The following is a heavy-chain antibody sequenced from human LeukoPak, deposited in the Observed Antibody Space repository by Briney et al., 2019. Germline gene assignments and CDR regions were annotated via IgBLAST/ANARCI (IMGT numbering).Heavy chain of an antibody. CDR3: ARGYYGSGSHCCHMDV. V-gene: IGHV4-34*01. J-gene: IGHJ6*03. D-gene: IGHD3-10*01. Sequence: SETLSLSCAVYVGSFSGYYWSWIRQPPGKGLEWIGEINHSGSTNYNSSLKSRVTISVDTSKNQFSLKLSSVTAADTAVYYCARGYYGSGSHCCHMDVWGKGTTITVS. CDR2: INHSGST. CDR1: VGSFSGYY.